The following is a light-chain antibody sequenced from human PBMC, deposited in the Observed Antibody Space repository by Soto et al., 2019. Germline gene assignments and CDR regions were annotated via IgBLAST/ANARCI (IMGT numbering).Light chain of an antibody. Sequence: QSVLTQPPPVSGAPWQRVTISCSGTSSSIGAGYEVHWYHQLPGTAPKLVVSGNGNRPSGVPDRLSASKSGTSASLAITGLQAEDEGHYYCQSYDKRLTAYVFGTGTKVTVL. V-gene: IGLV1-40*01. CDR3: QSYDKRLTAYV. J-gene: IGLJ1*01. CDR1: SSSIGAGYE. CDR2: GNG.